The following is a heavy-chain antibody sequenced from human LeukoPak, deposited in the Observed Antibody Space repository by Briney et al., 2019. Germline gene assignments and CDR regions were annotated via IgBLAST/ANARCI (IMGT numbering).Heavy chain of an antibody. J-gene: IGHJ1*01. CDR2: IYYSGST. CDR1: GGSISSYY. D-gene: IGHD3-22*01. V-gene: IGHV4-59*01. CDR3: ATYYYDSSGQHKTTEYFQH. Sequence: SETLSRTCTVSGGSISSYYWSWIRKPPGKGLEWIGYIYYSGSTNYNPSLKSRVTISVDTSKNQFSLKLSSVTAADTAVYYCATYYYDSSGQHKTTEYFQHWGQGTLVTVSS.